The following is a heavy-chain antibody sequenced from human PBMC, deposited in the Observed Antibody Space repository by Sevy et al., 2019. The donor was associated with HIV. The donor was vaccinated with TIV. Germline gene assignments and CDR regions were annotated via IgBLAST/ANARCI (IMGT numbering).Heavy chain of an antibody. CDR2: INPNSGGT. J-gene: IGHJ4*02. CDR1: GYTFTGYY. Sequence: GESLKISCKASGYTFTGYYMHWVRQAPGQGLEWMGWINPNSGGTNYAQKFQGRVTMTRDTSISTAYMELSKLRSDDTAVYYCARGGSSSPGDLDYWGQGTLVTVSS. CDR3: ARGGSSSPGDLDY. D-gene: IGHD6-6*01. V-gene: IGHV1-2*02.